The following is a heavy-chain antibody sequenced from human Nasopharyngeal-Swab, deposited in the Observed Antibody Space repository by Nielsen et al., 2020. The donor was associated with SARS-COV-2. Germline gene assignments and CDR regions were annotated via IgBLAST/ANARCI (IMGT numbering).Heavy chain of an antibody. CDR2: IYHSGST. V-gene: IGHV4-38-2*01. CDR1: GYSISSGYY. CDR3: ARRDVTIFGVVGWFDP. D-gene: IGHD3-3*01. J-gene: IGHJ5*02. Sequence: SETLSLTCAVSGYSISSGYYWGWIRQPPGKGLEWIGSIYHSGSTYYNPSLKSRVTISVDTSKNQFSLKLSSVTAADTAVYYCARRDVTIFGVVGWFDPWGQGTLVTVSS.